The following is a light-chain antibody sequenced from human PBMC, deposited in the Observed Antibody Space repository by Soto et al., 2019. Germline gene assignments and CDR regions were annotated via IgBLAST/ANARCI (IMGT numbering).Light chain of an antibody. CDR1: QDISNY. CDR2: DAS. Sequence: DVQLTQSPSSLSASVGDRVTITCQASQDISNYLNRYQQKPGKAPKLLIYDASNLETGVPSRFSGSGSGTDFTFTISSLQPEDIATYYCQQYDNLLALTFGGGTKVDI. CDR3: QQYDNLLALT. J-gene: IGKJ4*01. V-gene: IGKV1-33*01.